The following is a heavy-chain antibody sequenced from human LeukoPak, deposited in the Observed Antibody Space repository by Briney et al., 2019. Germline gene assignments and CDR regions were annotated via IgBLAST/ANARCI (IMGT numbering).Heavy chain of an antibody. D-gene: IGHD3-10*01. CDR1: VFIYSNYC. Sequence: GGSVRLSCAASVFIYSNYCMHGVRQAPARGLVCGSFINPDWSNTKYADSLRDGLTIPRDNPKHALYLQMNSLRAEATAVYYCAKDLHYGSADYWGQGTLVTVSS. CDR3: AKDLHYGSADY. V-gene: IGHV3-74*01. J-gene: IGHJ4*02. CDR2: INPDWSNT.